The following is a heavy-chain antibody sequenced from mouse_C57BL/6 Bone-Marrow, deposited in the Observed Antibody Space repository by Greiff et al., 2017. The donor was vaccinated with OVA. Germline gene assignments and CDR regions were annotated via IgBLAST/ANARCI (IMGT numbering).Heavy chain of an antibody. D-gene: IGHD2-1*01. CDR1: GYTFTSYW. Sequence: QVQLQQPGAELVKPGASVKLSCKASGYTFTSYWMHWVKQRPGQGLEWIGMIHPNSGSTNYNEKFKSKATLTVDKSSSTAYMQLRSLTSEDSAVYYCARSYGNYWYFDVWGTGTTVTVSA. J-gene: IGHJ1*03. CDR3: ARSYGNYWYFDV. V-gene: IGHV1-64*01. CDR2: IHPNSGST.